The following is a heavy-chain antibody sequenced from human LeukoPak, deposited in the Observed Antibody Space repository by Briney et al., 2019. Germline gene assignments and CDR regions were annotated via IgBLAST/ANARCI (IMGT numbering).Heavy chain of an antibody. V-gene: IGHV4-4*02. D-gene: IGHD3-10*01. CDR1: GGSISSSNW. Sequence: PSETLSLTCTVSGGSISSSNWWSWVRQPPGKGLEWIGEIYHSGRTNYNPSLKSRVTISVDKSKNQFSLKLSSVTAADTAVYYCARDATYYYGSGSYYTGYYYMDVWGKGTTVTVSS. CDR2: IYHSGRT. CDR3: ARDATYYYGSGSYYTGYYYMDV. J-gene: IGHJ6*03.